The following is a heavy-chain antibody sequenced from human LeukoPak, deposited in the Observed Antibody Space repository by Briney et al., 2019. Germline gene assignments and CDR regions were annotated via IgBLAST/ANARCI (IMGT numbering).Heavy chain of an antibody. J-gene: IGHJ4*02. CDR1: GGSISSGGYS. CDR3: ARCGDGYNWGVFDY. D-gene: IGHD5-24*01. V-gene: IGHV4-30-2*01. CDR2: IYHSGST. Sequence: PSETLSLTCAVSGGSISSGGYSWSWIRQPPGKGLEWIGYIYHSGSTYYNPSLKSRVTISVDRSKNQFSLKLSSVTAADTAVYYCARCGDGYNWGVFDYWGQGTLVTVSS.